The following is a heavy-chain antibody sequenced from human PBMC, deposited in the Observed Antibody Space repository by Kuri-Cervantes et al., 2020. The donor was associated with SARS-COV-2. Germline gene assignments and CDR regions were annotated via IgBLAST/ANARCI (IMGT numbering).Heavy chain of an antibody. V-gene: IGHV3-30*18. CDR1: GFTFSSYG. J-gene: IGHJ4*02. CDR3: AKGYSGSYTAHMKTHRAFDY. CDR2: ISYDGSNK. D-gene: IGHD1-26*01. Sequence: GESLKISCAASGFTFSSYGMHWVRQAPGKGLEWVAVISYDGSNKYYAGSVKGRFTISRDNSKNTLYLQMNSLRAEDTAVYYCAKGYSGSYTAHMKTHRAFDYWGQGTLVTVSS.